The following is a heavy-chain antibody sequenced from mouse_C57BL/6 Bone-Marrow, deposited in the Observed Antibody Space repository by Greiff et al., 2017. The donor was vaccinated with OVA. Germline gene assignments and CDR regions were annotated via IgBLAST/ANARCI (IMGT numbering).Heavy chain of an antibody. CDR3: ARSGDYGSSSWYFDV. J-gene: IGHJ1*03. D-gene: IGHD1-1*01. Sequence: QVQLQQSGAELVKPGASVKISCKASGYAFSSYWMNWVKQRPGKGLEWIGQIYPGDGDTNYNGKFNGKATLTADKSSSTAYMQLSSLTSEDSAVYFCARSGDYGSSSWYFDVWGTGTTVTVSS. CDR2: IYPGDGDT. V-gene: IGHV1-80*01. CDR1: GYAFSSYW.